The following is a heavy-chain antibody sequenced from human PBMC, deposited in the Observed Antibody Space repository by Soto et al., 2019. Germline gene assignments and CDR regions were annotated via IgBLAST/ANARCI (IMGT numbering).Heavy chain of an antibody. CDR1: GGSISSSNW. Sequence: SETLSLTCAVSGGSISSSNWWSWVRQPPGKGLEWIGEIYHSGSTNYNPSLKSRVTISVDKSKNQVSLKLSSVTAADTAVYYCARVRRTAVAAPTGTDVWGQGTTVTVSS. CDR3: ARVRRTAVAAPTGTDV. V-gene: IGHV4-4*02. D-gene: IGHD6-19*01. J-gene: IGHJ6*02. CDR2: IYHSGST.